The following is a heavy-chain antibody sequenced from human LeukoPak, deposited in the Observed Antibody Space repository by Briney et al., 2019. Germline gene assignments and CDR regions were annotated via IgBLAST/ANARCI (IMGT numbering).Heavy chain of an antibody. J-gene: IGHJ4*02. CDR3: ARHLRTTFDY. CDR2: INPNSGDS. CDR1: GCTFTSND. V-gene: IGHV1-8*03. Sequence: ASVKVSCKASGCTFTSNDINWVRQAPGQGPEWMGWINPNSGDSGFAQKFRGRVTITRDTSISTAYMELSSLRSDDTAVYYCARHLRTTFDYWGQGTLVTVSS. D-gene: IGHD4-17*01.